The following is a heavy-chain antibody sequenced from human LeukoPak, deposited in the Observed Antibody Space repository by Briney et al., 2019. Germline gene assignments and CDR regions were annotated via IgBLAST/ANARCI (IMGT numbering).Heavy chain of an antibody. CDR1: GGSIISYY. CDR2: ISYSGST. D-gene: IGHD4-11*01. Sequence: PSETLSLTCTVSGGSIISYYWSWIRPPPGKGLEWIGYISYSGSTNYNPSLKSRVTISVDTSKTQFSLKLSSVTAADTAVYYCARGTYNFEYWGQGTLVTVSS. J-gene: IGHJ4*02. V-gene: IGHV4-59*01. CDR3: ARGTYNFEY.